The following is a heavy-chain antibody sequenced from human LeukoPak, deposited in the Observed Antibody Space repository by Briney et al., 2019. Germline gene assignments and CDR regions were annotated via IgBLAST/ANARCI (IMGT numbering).Heavy chain of an antibody. Sequence: GGSLRLSCAASGFTLSGYAMSWVRQAPGKGLEWVSAISASGGSTFYADSVKGRFTISRDNSKNTLFLQMNSLRVEDTAVYYCAKETKTRGGPIDYWGQGTLVTVSS. CDR2: ISASGGST. J-gene: IGHJ4*02. D-gene: IGHD2-2*01. CDR1: GFTLSGYA. V-gene: IGHV3-23*01. CDR3: AKETKTRGGPIDY.